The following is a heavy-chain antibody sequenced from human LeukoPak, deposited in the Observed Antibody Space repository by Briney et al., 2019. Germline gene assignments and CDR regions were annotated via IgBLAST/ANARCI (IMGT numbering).Heavy chain of an antibody. Sequence: PAGTLRLSCAAYGFSFSTYTMHWVRQAPGKGLQWVALISYDGSNRYYRDFVEGRFTISRDNTKNTLHLQMDSLRAEDTAVYYCARVRDKSGYYSRNKNAFDIRGQGTKVTVSS. D-gene: IGHD3-22*01. CDR2: ISYDGSNR. CDR3: ARVRDKSGYYSRNKNAFDI. J-gene: IGHJ3*02. V-gene: IGHV3-30*04. CDR1: GFSFSTYT.